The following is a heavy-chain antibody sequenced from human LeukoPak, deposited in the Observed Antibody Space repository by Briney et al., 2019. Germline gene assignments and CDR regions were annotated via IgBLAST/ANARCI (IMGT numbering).Heavy chain of an antibody. CDR2: ISAYNGNT. CDR3: ARARGYCSSTSCQLHY. V-gene: IGHV1-18*01. J-gene: IGHJ4*02. D-gene: IGHD2-2*03. Sequence: GASVKVSCTASGYTFTSYGISWVRQAPGQGLGWMGWISAYNGNTNYAQKLQGRVTMTTDTSTSTAYMELRSLRSDDTAVYYCARARGYCSSTSCQLHYSGQGTLVTVSS. CDR1: GYTFTSYG.